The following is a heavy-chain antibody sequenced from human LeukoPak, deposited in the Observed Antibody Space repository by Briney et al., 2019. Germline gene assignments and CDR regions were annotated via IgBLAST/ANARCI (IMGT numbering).Heavy chain of an antibody. CDR2: INHSGST. J-gene: IGHJ4*02. CDR1: DGSFSGYY. D-gene: IGHD6-13*01. Sequence: PSETLSLTCAVYDGSFSGYYWSWIRQPPGKGLEWIGEINHSGSTNYNPSLKSRVTISLDTSKNQFSLILSSVTTADTAVYYCAREVVAAAGTVDYWGQGTLVTVSS. V-gene: IGHV4-34*01. CDR3: AREVVAAAGTVDY.